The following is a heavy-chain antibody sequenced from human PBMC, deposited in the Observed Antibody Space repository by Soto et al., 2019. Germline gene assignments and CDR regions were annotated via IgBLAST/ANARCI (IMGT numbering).Heavy chain of an antibody. D-gene: IGHD3-3*01. J-gene: IGHJ5*02. CDR2: INAGNGNT. CDR3: AREQVYDFSSARPSWFDP. Sequence: DSVKVSCKASGYTFTSYAMHWVRQAPGQRLEWMGWINAGNGNTKYSQKFQGRVTITRDTSASTAYMELSSLRSEDTAVYYCAREQVYDFSSARPSWFDPLGNGPLVTVSS. V-gene: IGHV1-3*01. CDR1: GYTFTSYA.